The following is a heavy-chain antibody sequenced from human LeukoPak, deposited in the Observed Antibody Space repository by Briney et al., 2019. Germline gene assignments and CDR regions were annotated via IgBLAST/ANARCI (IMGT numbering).Heavy chain of an antibody. Sequence: PGGSLRLSCAASGCTFSSYAMSWVRQAPGKGLEWVSAISGSGGSTYYADSVKGRFTISRDNSKNTLYLQMNSLRAEDTAVYYCARDRSWWQYQYWYFDLWGRGTLVTVSS. J-gene: IGHJ2*01. CDR3: ARDRSWWQYQYWYFDL. CDR1: GCTFSSYA. CDR2: ISGSGGST. V-gene: IGHV3-23*01. D-gene: IGHD2-2*01.